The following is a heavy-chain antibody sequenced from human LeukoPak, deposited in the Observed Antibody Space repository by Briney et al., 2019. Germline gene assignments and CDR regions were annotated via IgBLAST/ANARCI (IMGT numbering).Heavy chain of an antibody. CDR2: INHSGST. CDR1: GGSFSGYY. CDR3: ARGTVVPAAIADY. J-gene: IGHJ4*02. Sequence: SETLSLTCAVYGGSFSGYYWSWIRQPPGKGLEWIGEINHSGSTNYNPSLKSRVTISVDTSKNQFSLKLSSVTAADTAVYYCARGTVVPAAIADYWGQGTLVTVSS. V-gene: IGHV4-34*01. D-gene: IGHD2-2*01.